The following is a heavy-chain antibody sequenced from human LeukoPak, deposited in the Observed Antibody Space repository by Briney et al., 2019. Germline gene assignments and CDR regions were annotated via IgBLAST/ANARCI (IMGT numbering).Heavy chain of an antibody. CDR2: IHQHGNEK. V-gene: IGHV3-7*01. Sequence: AGGSLRLSCAASGFSFTSHWMTWLRQAPGKGLEWVASIHQHGNEKYFVDSVRGRFTISRDNAKNSLYLQMSSLRAEDTAVYYCATLNGPLFEYWGQGTLVTVSS. CDR3: ATLNGPLFEY. D-gene: IGHD2-8*01. J-gene: IGHJ4*02. CDR1: GFSFTSHW.